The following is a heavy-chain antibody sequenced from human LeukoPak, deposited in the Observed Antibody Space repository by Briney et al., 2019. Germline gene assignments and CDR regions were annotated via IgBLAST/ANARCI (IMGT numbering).Heavy chain of an antibody. Sequence: GRSLRLSCAASGFVFGSYWMHWVRQAPGKGLVWVSRVNSDGSHTTYADSVKGRFTISRDNAKKMVYLEMHSLRAGDTAIYYCARVAHDYVDSGPDYWGQGTLVSVSS. CDR2: VNSDGSHT. CDR3: ARVAHDYVDSGPDY. V-gene: IGHV3-74*01. D-gene: IGHD4-17*01. J-gene: IGHJ4*02. CDR1: GFVFGSYW.